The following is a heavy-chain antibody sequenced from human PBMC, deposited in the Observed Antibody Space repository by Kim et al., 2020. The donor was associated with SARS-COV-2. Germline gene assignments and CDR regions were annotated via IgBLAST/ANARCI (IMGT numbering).Heavy chain of an antibody. Sequence: GGSLRLSCAASGFTFSSYCMTWVRQAPGKGLEWVANIKQDGNQKYYVDSVKGRFTISRDNAKNSLYLQMNSLRAEDTAVYYCARDGDLSSSGKYAVDIWGQGTTVTVSS. CDR3: ARDGDLSSSGKYAVDI. J-gene: IGHJ3*02. CDR1: GFTFSSYC. CDR2: IKQDGNQK. D-gene: IGHD6-19*01. V-gene: IGHV3-7*01.